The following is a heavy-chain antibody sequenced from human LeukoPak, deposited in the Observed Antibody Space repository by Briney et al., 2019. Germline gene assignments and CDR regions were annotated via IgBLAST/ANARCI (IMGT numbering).Heavy chain of an antibody. J-gene: IGHJ4*02. Sequence: GGSLRLSCAASGFTFDDHAMHWVRQAPGKGLEWVSGVSWNSGGIAYADSVKGRFTISRDNAKNSLYLRMNSLRAEDTALYYCSRVSAYTTSSGEFDYWGQGTLVTVSS. CDR2: VSWNSGGI. V-gene: IGHV3-9*01. CDR1: GFTFDDHA. CDR3: SRVSAYTTSSGEFDY. D-gene: IGHD6-6*01.